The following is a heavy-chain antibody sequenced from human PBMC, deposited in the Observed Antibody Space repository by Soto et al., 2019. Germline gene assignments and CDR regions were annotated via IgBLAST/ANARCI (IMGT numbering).Heavy chain of an antibody. J-gene: IGHJ4*02. Sequence: GESLKISCKGSGYSFAGYWITWVRQMPGKGLEWMGRIDPSDSQTYYSPSFRGHVTISAAKSITTVSLQWSSLRASDTAMYYCARQIYDSDSGPNFQYYFDSWSQGTLVTVSS. CDR1: GYSFAGYW. CDR2: IDPSDSQT. V-gene: IGHV5-10-1*01. D-gene: IGHD3-22*01. CDR3: ARQIYDSDSGPNFQYYFDS.